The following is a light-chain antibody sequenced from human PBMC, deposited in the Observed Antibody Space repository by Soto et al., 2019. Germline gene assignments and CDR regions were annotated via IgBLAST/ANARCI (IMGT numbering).Light chain of an antibody. V-gene: IGKV1-5*03. CDR1: QTINRW. CDR2: EXS. J-gene: IGKJ1*01. Sequence: DIQMTQSPSSVPASVGDRVTVTXRARQTINRWFAWHQQQPGXAPKXXXDEXSSLERGGPSRLGGSGSATEFTLIISSLQPDDFANYYFQQYNSDTWTFGQGTKVDIK. CDR3: QQYNSDTWT.